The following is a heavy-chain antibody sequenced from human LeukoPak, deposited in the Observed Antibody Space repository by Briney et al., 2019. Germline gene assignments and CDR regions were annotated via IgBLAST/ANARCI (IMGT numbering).Heavy chain of an antibody. D-gene: IGHD3-16*02. CDR3: ARGRSIGDYVWGSYRSHFDY. CDR1: GGSFSGYY. V-gene: IGHV4-34*01. J-gene: IGHJ4*02. CDR2: INHSGST. Sequence: SETLSLTCAVYGGSFSGYYWSWIRQPPGKGLEWIGEINHSGSTNYNPSLKSRVTISVDTSKNQFSLKLSSVTAADTAVYYCARGRSIGDYVWGSYRSHFDYWGQGTLVTVSS.